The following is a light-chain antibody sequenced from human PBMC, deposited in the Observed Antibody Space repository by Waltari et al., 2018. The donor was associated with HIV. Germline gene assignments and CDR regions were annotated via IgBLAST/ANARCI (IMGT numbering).Light chain of an antibody. J-gene: IGLJ1*01. CDR2: DVS. Sequence: QSALTQPRSVSWSPGQSVPISCTGTSSDVGGYNSVSWYQQPPGKAPKLVIYDVSKRPSGVPDRFSGSKSANTASLTISGLQAEDEADYYCCSYAGSYTYVFGTGTKVTVL. V-gene: IGLV2-11*01. CDR3: CSYAGSYTYV. CDR1: SSDVGGYNS.